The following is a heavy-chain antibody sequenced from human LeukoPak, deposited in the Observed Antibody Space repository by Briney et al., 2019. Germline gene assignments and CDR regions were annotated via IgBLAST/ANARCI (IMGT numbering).Heavy chain of an antibody. D-gene: IGHD3-10*01. CDR2: ISGSSSYI. V-gene: IGHV3-21*01. Sequence: SGGSLRLSCAASGFTFSRYSMNWVRQAPGKGLEWVSSISGSSSYIYYADSVKGRFTISRHNAKNSLYLQMNSLRAEDTAVYYCARVGLYYYGSGSSGSFDYWGQGTLVTVSS. CDR3: ARVGLYYYGSGSSGSFDY. CDR1: GFTFSRYS. J-gene: IGHJ4*02.